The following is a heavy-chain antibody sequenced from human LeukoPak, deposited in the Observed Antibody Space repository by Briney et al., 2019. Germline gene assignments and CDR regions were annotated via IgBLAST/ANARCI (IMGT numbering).Heavy chain of an antibody. J-gene: IGHJ4*02. CDR3: ARVRVTGYSNFAY. CDR2: IYHSGNT. Sequence: GGSLRLSCAASGFTISSYYMAWVRQAPGKGLEWVSVIYHSGNTDYADSVKGRFTISRDNSKNTVYLQMSSLRAEDTAVYYCARVRVTGYSNFAYWGQGTLVTVSS. CDR1: GFTISSYY. D-gene: IGHD3-9*01. V-gene: IGHV3-53*01.